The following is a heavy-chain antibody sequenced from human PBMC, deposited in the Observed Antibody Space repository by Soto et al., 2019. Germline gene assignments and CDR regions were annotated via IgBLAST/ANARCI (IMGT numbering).Heavy chain of an antibody. D-gene: IGHD6-19*01. CDR1: GLTFNNDW. CDR2: IRPKTQGGTA. V-gene: IGHV3-15*07. Sequence: PGGSLRLSCADPGLTFNNDWMNWVRQAPGKGLEWVGHIRPKTQGGTADYAAPVKGRFTISRDDSKNTLYLEMNSLKSEDTAVYYCITDLHISSGPSMEVWGQGTTVTVSS. CDR3: ITDLHISSGPSMEV. J-gene: IGHJ6*02.